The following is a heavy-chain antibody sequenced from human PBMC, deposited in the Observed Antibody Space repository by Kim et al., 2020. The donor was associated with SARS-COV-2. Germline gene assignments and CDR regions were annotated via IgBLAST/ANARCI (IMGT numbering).Heavy chain of an antibody. V-gene: IGHV3-23*01. Sequence: GGSLILSCAASGFTFSRYAMSWARQAPGKGLEWVSTISDSGVRTHYADSVKGRFTISRDNSKSTLFLQMNSLRAEYTAVYYCEASDYWGQGSLVTVSS. CDR1: GFTFSRYA. J-gene: IGHJ4*02. CDR3: EASDY. CDR2: ISDSGVRT.